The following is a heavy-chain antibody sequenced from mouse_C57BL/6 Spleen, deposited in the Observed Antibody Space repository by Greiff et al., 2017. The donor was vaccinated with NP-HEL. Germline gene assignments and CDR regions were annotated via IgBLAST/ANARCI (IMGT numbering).Heavy chain of an antibody. J-gene: IGHJ1*03. CDR3: ARYSYYYGSSR. CDR2: IDPSDSYT. Sequence: VQLQQPGAELVMPGASVKLSCKASGYTFTSYWMHWVKQRPGQGLEWIGEIDPSDSYTNYNQKFKGKSTLTVDKSSSTAYMQLSSLTSEDSAVYYCARYSYYYGSSRWGTGTTVTVSS. D-gene: IGHD1-1*01. V-gene: IGHV1-69*01. CDR1: GYTFTSYW.